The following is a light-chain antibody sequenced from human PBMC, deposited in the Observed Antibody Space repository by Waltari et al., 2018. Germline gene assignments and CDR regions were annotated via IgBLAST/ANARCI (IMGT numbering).Light chain of an antibody. V-gene: IGKV4-1*01. J-gene: IGKJ1*01. CDR1: QSVLYSSNNKND. Sequence: DIVMTQSPDSLAVSLGERAHINCKSSQSVLYSSNNKNDLAWYQQKPGEPPKLLISGASTRESGVPDRFSGSGSGTDFTLTISSLQAEDVAVYYCQQYYSTPPTFGQGTKVEIK. CDR3: QQYYSTPPT. CDR2: GAS.